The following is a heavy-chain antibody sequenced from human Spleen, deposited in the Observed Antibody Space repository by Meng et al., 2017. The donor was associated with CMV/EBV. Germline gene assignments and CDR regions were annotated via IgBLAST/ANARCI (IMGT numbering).Heavy chain of an antibody. CDR1: GFNLRTYA. D-gene: IGHD3-10*01. J-gene: IGHJ4*02. V-gene: IGHV3-30*04. CDR2: ISYDGRNT. Sequence: LSLTCAASGFNLRTYALHWVRQAPGKGLEWVADISYDGRNTNYADSVKGRFTISRDNFKNTFHLQLSSLRPEDTAIYYCVRLNYYASGSHENFFDYWGQGSLVTVSS. CDR3: VRLNYYASGSHENFFDY.